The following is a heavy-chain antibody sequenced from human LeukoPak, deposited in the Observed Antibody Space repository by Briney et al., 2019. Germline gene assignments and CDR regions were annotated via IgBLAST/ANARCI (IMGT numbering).Heavy chain of an antibody. Sequence: SETLSLTCTVSGGSISSGGYWWSWIRQDPGKGLEWIGYIYYSGSTFYNPSLKSRVTISVDKSKNQFSLKLSSVTAADTAVYYCARDQLVTMVRGVIPLKGFDPWGQRTLVTVSS. CDR1: GGSISSGGYW. CDR3: ARDQLVTMVRGVIPLKGFDP. V-gene: IGHV4-31*03. CDR2: IYYSGST. J-gene: IGHJ5*02. D-gene: IGHD3-10*01.